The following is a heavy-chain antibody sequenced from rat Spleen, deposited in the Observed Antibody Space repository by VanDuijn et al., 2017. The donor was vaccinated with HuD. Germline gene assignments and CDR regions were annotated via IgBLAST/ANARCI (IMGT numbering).Heavy chain of an antibody. CDR1: GFTLNDYY. CDR3: ARQRGPSWFAY. D-gene: IGHD3-1*01. V-gene: IGHV5-22*01. CDR2: IDYEGSGT. J-gene: IGHJ3*01. Sequence: EVQLGESGGGLVQPGGAMTRSCAVAGFTLNDYYMAWVRQAPRKGLAWVASIDYEGSGTYYGDSVKGRFTISRDNTNSILYLQMNSLRSEDTATYFCARQRGPSWFAYWGQGTLVTVSS.